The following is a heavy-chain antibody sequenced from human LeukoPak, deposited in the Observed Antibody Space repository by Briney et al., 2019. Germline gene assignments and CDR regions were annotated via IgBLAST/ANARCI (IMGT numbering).Heavy chain of an antibody. J-gene: IGHJ3*02. Sequence: GGSLRLSCAASGFTFSSYWMHWVRQAPGQGLVWVSCINSDGSRTSYAHSVKGRFTISRDNAKNTLYLQTDSVRVECMAVYFCARVGNFGLDAFDIWGQGTMVTVSS. D-gene: IGHD3/OR15-3a*01. CDR1: GFTFSSYW. CDR3: ARVGNFGLDAFDI. CDR2: INSDGSRT. V-gene: IGHV3-74*01.